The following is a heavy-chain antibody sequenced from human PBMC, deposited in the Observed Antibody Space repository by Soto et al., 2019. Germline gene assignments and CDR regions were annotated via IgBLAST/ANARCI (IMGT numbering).Heavy chain of an antibody. J-gene: IGHJ4*02. CDR2: ISYDGSNT. Sequence: PGGSLRLSCTASGFTFSDYAMHWVRQAPGKGLEWVAVISYDGSNTYYADSVKGRFTISRDNSKNTLYLQMNSLRAEDTAVYYCAKVGYPENSRVLIFDYWGQGTLVTVSS. V-gene: IGHV3-30*04. CDR1: GFTFSDYA. D-gene: IGHD5-18*01. CDR3: AKVGYPENSRVLIFDY.